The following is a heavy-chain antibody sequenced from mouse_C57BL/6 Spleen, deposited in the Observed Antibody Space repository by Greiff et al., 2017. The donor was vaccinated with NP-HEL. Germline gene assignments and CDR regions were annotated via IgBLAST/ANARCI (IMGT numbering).Heavy chain of an antibody. CDR2: INPNNGGT. V-gene: IGHV1-26*01. CDR3: ASFYYGTPYAMDY. D-gene: IGHD2-1*01. Sequence: EVQLQQSGPELVKPGASVKISCKASGYTFNDYYMNWVKQSHGKSLEWIGDINPNNGGTSYNQKLKGKATLTVDNSSSTASMELRSLTSEDSAVYYCASFYYGTPYAMDYWGQGTSVTVSS. J-gene: IGHJ4*01. CDR1: GYTFNDYY.